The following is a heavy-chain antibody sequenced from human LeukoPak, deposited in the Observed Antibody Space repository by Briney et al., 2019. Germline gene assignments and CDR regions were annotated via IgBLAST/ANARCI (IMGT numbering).Heavy chain of an antibody. Sequence: PGGSLRLSCAASGFTFSSYWMNWARQAPGKGLEWVASINHNGNVNYYVDSVKGRFTISRGNAKNSLYLQMSNLRAEDTAVYFCARGGGLDGWGQGATVTVSS. CDR1: GFTFSSYW. V-gene: IGHV3-7*03. D-gene: IGHD3-16*01. CDR2: INHNGNVN. CDR3: ARGGGLDG. J-gene: IGHJ6*02.